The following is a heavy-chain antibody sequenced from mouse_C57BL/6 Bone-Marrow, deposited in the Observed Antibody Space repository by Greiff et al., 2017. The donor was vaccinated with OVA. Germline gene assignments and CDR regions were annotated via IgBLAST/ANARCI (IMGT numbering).Heavy chain of an antibody. CDR3: ARERGLPRGFAY. V-gene: IGHV1-55*01. CDR1: GYTFTSYW. D-gene: IGHD3-1*01. Sequence: VQLQQPGAELVKPGASVKMSCKASGYTFTSYWITWVKQRPGQGLEWIGDIYPGSGSTNYNEKFKSKATLTVDTSSSTAYMQLSSLTSEDSAVYYCARERGLPRGFAYWGQGTLVTVSA. J-gene: IGHJ3*01. CDR2: IYPGSGST.